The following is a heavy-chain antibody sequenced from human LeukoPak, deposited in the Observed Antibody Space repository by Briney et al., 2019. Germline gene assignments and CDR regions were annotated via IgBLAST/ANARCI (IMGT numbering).Heavy chain of an antibody. J-gene: IGHJ4*02. CDR1: GFTFSNFW. Sequence: GGSLRLSCAVSGFTFSNFWMSWFRQAPGRGLEWVANIHPEGNEKYHVESVKGRFTISRDNTKDLLFLQMNGLRVEDTAVYYCARGDDFSGDHWGQGTLVTVSS. V-gene: IGHV3-7*04. D-gene: IGHD1-1*01. CDR2: IHPEGNEK. CDR3: ARGDDFSGDH.